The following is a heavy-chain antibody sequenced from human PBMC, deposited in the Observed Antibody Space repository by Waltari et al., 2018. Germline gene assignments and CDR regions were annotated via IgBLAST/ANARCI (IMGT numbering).Heavy chain of an antibody. D-gene: IGHD6-6*01. CDR2: ISSSSSYI. V-gene: IGHV3-21*01. CDR3: ARDISSSSTFDY. Sequence: EVQLVESGGGLVKPGGSLRLSCAASGFTFSSYSMNWVRQAPGKGLEWVSSISSSSSYIYYADSVKGRFTISRDNAKNSLYLQMNSLRAEDTAVYYCARDISSSSTFDYWGQGTLVTVSS. CDR1: GFTFSSYS. J-gene: IGHJ4*02.